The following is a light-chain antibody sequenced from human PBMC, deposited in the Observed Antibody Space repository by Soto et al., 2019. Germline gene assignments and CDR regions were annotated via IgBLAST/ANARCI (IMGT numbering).Light chain of an antibody. CDR3: QQSYSTTLT. Sequence: DIEITQSPSSPSASVGDRVTITCRATQSIGSHLNWYGQKPGKAPKLLIYAASSLQSGVPSRFSGSGAGTGCTRTISSLKPEDFATAYCQQSYSTTLTFGGGTKVDIK. V-gene: IGKV1-39*01. J-gene: IGKJ4*01. CDR1: QSIGSH. CDR2: AAS.